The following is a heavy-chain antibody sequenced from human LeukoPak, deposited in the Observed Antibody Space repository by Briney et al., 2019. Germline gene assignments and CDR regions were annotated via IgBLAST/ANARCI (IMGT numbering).Heavy chain of an antibody. D-gene: IGHD3-22*01. J-gene: IGHJ4*02. CDR2: INHSGST. V-gene: IGHV4-34*01. CDR1: GGSFSGYY. Sequence: SETLSLTCAVYGGSFSGYYWSWIRQPPGKGLEWIGEINHSGSTNYNPSLKSRVTISVDTSKNQFSLKLSSVTAADTAVYYCARRDRRYYVGYRGDYFDYWGQGTLVTVSS. CDR3: ARRDRRYYVGYRGDYFDY.